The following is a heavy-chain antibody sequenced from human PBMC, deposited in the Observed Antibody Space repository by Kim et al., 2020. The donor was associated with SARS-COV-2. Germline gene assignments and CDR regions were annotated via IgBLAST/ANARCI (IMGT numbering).Heavy chain of an antibody. CDR2: IYSGGST. D-gene: IGHD1-26*01. CDR3: ARGVVGATPGY. J-gene: IGHJ4*02. Sequence: GGSLRLSCAASGFTVSSNYMSWVRQAPGKGLEWVSVIYSGGSTYYADSVKGRFTISRDNSKNTLYLQMNSLRAEDTAVYYCARGVVGATPGYWGQGTLVTVSS. V-gene: IGHV3-53*01. CDR1: GFTVSSNY.